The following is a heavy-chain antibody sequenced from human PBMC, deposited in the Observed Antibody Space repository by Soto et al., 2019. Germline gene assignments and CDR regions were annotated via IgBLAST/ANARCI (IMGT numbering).Heavy chain of an antibody. CDR3: ARAKSIAAAGTNYYYGMDV. V-gene: IGHV4-4*02. J-gene: IGHJ6*02. CDR1: GGSLSISNW. CDR2: IYHSGST. D-gene: IGHD6-13*01. Sequence: SETLSLTCAVSGGSLSISNWWSWVRQPPGKGLEWIGEIYHSGSTNYNPSLKSRVTISVDKSKNQFSLKLSSVTAADTAVYYCARAKSIAAAGTNYYYGMDVWGQGTTVTVSS.